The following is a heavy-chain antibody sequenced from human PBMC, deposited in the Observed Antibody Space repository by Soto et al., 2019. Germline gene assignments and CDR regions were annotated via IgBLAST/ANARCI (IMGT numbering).Heavy chain of an antibody. J-gene: IGHJ6*02. Sequence: QVQLVQSGAEVKKPGSSVKVSCKASGGTFSSYAISWVRQAPGQGLEWMGGIIPIFGTANYAQKFQGRVTITADESMSTAYMELSSLRSEDTAGYYCARAYCSSTSFYTFGWKYYGMDVWGHGTTVTVSS. D-gene: IGHD2-2*02. V-gene: IGHV1-69*01. CDR1: GGTFSSYA. CDR2: IIPIFGTA. CDR3: ARAYCSSTSFYTFGWKYYGMDV.